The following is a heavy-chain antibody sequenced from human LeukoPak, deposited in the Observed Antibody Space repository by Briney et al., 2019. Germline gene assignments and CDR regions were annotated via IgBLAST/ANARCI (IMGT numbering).Heavy chain of an antibody. V-gene: IGHV3-21*01. J-gene: IGHJ4*02. CDR2: ISSDSSYI. D-gene: IGHD3-10*02. CDR3: ARDPNVLGITPYYFDF. CDR1: GFTFSDYT. Sequence: PGGSLRLSCAASGFTFSDYTMSWVRQAPGKGLEWVASISSDSSYIDYADSVKGRFTISRDNAKNSLFLKTDALRGDDTGIYYCARDPNVLGITPYYFDFWGQGTLVTVSS.